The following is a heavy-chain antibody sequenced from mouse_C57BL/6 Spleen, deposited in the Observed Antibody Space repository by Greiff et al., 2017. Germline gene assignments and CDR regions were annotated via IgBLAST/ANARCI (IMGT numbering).Heavy chain of an antibody. CDR1: GYTFTSYW. Sequence: QVQLQQPGAELVMPGASVKLSCKASGYTFTSYWMHWVKQRPGQGLEWIGEIDPSDSYTNYNQKFKGKSTLTVDKSSSTAYMQLSSLTSEDSAVYYCARWSTVVADYFDYWGQGTTRTVSS. D-gene: IGHD1-1*01. CDR3: ARWSTVVADYFDY. CDR2: IDPSDSYT. J-gene: IGHJ2*01. V-gene: IGHV1-69*01.